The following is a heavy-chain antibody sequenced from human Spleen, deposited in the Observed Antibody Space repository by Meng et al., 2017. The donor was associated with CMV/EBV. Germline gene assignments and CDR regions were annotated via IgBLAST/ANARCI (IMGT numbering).Heavy chain of an antibody. D-gene: IGHD3-10*01. Sequence: SFLRRSFYWGWDRQPPGKGLEWVGHIFSSGTTYYNASLRGRVTISVDTSKNQFSLRLASVTAADTAVYYCARGGFYGSGSQYFDYLAQGTLVTVSS. V-gene: IGHV4-39*01. CDR1: SFLRRSFY. CDR2: IFSSGTT. J-gene: IGHJ4*02. CDR3: ARGGFYGSGSQYFDY.